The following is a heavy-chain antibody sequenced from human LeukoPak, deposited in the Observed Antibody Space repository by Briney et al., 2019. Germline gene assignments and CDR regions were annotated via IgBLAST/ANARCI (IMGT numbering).Heavy chain of an antibody. D-gene: IGHD3-22*01. Sequence: AGGSLRLSCAASGFTFSSYWMSWVRQAPGKVLEWVANIKQDGSEKYYVDSVKGRFTISRDNAKNSLYLQMNSLRAEDTAVNYCARGYDSSGYYYEEYYFDYWGQGTLVTVSS. J-gene: IGHJ4*02. CDR1: GFTFSSYW. CDR3: ARGYDSSGYYYEEYYFDY. V-gene: IGHV3-7*04. CDR2: IKQDGSEK.